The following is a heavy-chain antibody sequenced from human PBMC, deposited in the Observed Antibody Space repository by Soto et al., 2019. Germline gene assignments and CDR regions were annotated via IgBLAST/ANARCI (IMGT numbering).Heavy chain of an antibody. Sequence: PGESLKISCKGSGYKSATYWIAWVRQMPGRGLEWMGIIYPGDSETIYSSSFRGHVTISADKSLNTAYLRWDSLTASDIAVYYCARGFTGSAGRFDPWGQGTVVTVSS. CDR3: ARGFTGSAGRFDP. CDR1: GYKSATYW. CDR2: IYPGDSET. J-gene: IGHJ5*02. V-gene: IGHV5-51*01. D-gene: IGHD6-25*01.